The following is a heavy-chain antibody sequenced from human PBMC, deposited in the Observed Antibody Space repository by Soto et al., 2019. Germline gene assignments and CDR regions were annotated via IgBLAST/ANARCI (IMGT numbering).Heavy chain of an antibody. CDR2: INNEGSGT. CDR1: GFTLSDYW. CDR3: ATLQLAGPDY. J-gene: IGHJ4*02. Sequence: EVQLVESGGDLVQPGGSLRLSCAASGFTLSDYWMHWVRQVPGKGLAWVSRINNEGSGTSYADFVKGRFTISRDTARNTVYLQMNSLSADDTAVYYCATLQLAGPDYWGQGTLVTVSS. V-gene: IGHV3-74*01. D-gene: IGHD6-19*01.